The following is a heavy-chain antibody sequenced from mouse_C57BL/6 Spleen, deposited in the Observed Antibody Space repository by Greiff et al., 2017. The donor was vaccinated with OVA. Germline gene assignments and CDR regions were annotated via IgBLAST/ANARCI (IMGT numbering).Heavy chain of an antibody. V-gene: IGHV1-15*01. CDR2: IDPETGGT. CDR3: TRERGYDGY. Sequence: VQLQQSGAELVRPGASVTLSCKASGYTFTDYEMPWVKQTPVHGLEWIGAIDPETGGTAYNQKFKGKAILTADKSSSTAYMELRSLTAEDPAVYYCTRERGYDGYWGQGTTLTVSS. CDR1: GYTFTDYE. D-gene: IGHD2-2*01. J-gene: IGHJ2*01.